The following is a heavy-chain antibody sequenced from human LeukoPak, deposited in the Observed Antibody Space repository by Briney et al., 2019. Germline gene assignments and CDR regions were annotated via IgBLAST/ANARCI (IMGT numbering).Heavy chain of an antibody. CDR2: FDPEDGET. V-gene: IGHV1-24*01. CDR1: GYTLTELS. D-gene: IGHD6-19*01. J-gene: IGHJ6*03. Sequence: GASVKVSCKVSGYTLTELSMHWVRQAPGKGLEWMGGFDPEDGETIYAQKFQGRVTMTEDTSTDTAYMELSSLRSEDTAVYYCARGARAVAGKVKGYYYYMDVWGKGTTVTISS. CDR3: ARGARAVAGKVKGYYYYMDV.